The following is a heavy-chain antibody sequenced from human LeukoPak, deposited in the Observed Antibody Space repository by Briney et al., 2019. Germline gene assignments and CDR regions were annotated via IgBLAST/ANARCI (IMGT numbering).Heavy chain of an antibody. CDR2: IYYSGST. CDR3: ARDTPYYYVSSRTFDI. CDR1: GGSISSYY. Sequence: SETLSLTCTVSGGSISSYYWSWIRQPPGKGLEWIGYIYYSGSTNYNPSLKSRVTISVDTSKNQFSLKLSSMTAADTAVYYCARDTPYYYVSSRTFDIWGQGTMVTVSS. D-gene: IGHD3-22*01. J-gene: IGHJ3*02. V-gene: IGHV4-59*12.